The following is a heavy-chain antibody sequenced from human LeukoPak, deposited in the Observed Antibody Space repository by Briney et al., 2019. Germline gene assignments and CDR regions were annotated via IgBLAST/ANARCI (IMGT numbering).Heavy chain of an antibody. D-gene: IGHD5-18*01. CDR3: ARGGGYGWDYYFDY. J-gene: IGHJ4*02. CDR2: ISSSGSTI. Sequence: PGGSLRLSCAASGFTFSSYAMSWVRQAPGKGLEWASYISSSGSTIYYADSVKGRFTISRDNAKNSLYLQMNSLRAEDTAVYYCARGGGYGWDYYFDYWGQGTLVTVSS. CDR1: GFTFSSYA. V-gene: IGHV3-48*04.